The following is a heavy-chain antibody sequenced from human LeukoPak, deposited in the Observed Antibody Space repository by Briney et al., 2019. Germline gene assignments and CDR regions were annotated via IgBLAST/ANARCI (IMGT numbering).Heavy chain of an antibody. V-gene: IGHV4-30-4*01. CDR3: ARGPGYCSGGSCPNWFDP. J-gene: IGHJ5*02. CDR2: IYYSGST. D-gene: IGHD2-15*01. CDR1: GGSISSGDYS. Sequence: SQTLSLTCTVSGGSISSGDYSWSWIRQPPGKGLEWIGYIYYSGSTYYNPSLKSRVTISVDTSKNQFSLKLSSVTAADTAVYYCARGPGYCSGGSCPNWFDPWGQGTLVTVSS.